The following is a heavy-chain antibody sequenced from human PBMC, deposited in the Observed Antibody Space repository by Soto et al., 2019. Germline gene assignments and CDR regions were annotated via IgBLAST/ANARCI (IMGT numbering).Heavy chain of an antibody. J-gene: IGHJ4*02. V-gene: IGHV4-39*02. Sequence: SETLSLTCTVSGGSISSSSYYWGWIRQPPGKGLEWIGSIYYSGSTYYNPSLKSRVTISVDTSKNHFSLKLSSVTAADTAVYYCASSHAGAHITAAVHWGQGTLVT. CDR1: GGSISSSSYY. CDR3: ASSHAGAHITAAVH. CDR2: IYYSGST. D-gene: IGHD6-13*01.